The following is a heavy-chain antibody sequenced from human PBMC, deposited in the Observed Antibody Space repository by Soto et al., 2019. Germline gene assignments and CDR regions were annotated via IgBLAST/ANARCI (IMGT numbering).Heavy chain of an antibody. Sequence: PSETLSLTCTVSGGSISSYYWSWIRQPPGKGLEWIGYVYYSGTTYSHPSLNSRVSISVDTSENQFSLRLTSVTAADTAVYYCVTVNLVGAAYYFDYWGPGTLVTSPQ. CDR1: GGSISSYY. CDR2: VYYSGTT. J-gene: IGHJ4*02. D-gene: IGHD1-26*01. V-gene: IGHV4-59*08. CDR3: VTVNLVGAAYYFDY.